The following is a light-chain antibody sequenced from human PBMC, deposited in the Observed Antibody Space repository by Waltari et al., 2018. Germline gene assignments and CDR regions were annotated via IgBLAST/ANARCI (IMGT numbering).Light chain of an antibody. CDR3: QSYDTTLSAVV. J-gene: IGLJ2*01. Sequence: QSVLTQPPSVSGAPGQRVTISCSGTKSNIGADFDVHWYQQVPGTAPKLLIHGCSKRPPGVAARFSGFKSGASASLVITGLQAEDEAMYYCQSYDTTLSAVVFGGGTRLTV. CDR1: KSNIGADFD. CDR2: GCS. V-gene: IGLV1-40*01.